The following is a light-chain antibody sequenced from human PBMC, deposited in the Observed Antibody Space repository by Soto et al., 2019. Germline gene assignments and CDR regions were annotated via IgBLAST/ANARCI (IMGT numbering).Light chain of an antibody. J-gene: IGKJ1*01. CDR1: QSVSSN. CDR2: GAS. V-gene: IGKV3-15*01. Sequence: EIVMTQSPAPLSVSPGERATLSCRASQSVSSNLAWYQQKPGQAPRLLIYGASTRATGIPARFSGSGSGTEFTLTISSLQSEDVAVYYCRQYNNWPQTLGQGTKVDIK. CDR3: RQYNNWPQT.